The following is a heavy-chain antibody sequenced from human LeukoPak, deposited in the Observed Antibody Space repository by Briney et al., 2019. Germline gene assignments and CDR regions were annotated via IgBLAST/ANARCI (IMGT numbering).Heavy chain of an antibody. CDR1: GFTFSDYE. CDR2: ISSSGNSI. J-gene: IGHJ4*02. D-gene: IGHD2-21*01. CDR3: AREAASCGGDCLDY. Sequence: GGSLRLSCSVSGFTFSDYEVNWVRQAPGKGLEWISYISSSGNSIYYANSVKGRFTVSRDNAKNTVHLQMNTLRAEGMALYYCAREAASCGGDCLDYWGQGTLVTVSS. V-gene: IGHV3-48*03.